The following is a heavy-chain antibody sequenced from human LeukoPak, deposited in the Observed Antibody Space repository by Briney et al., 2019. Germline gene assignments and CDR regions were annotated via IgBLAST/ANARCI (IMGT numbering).Heavy chain of an antibody. J-gene: IGHJ4*02. CDR3: TRGLPTDKIDY. CDR2: MRYGGSP. CDR1: GGSISSGDYI. D-gene: IGHD4-17*01. Sequence: SETLSLTCTVSGGSISSGDYIWTWIRQPPGKGLEWIGRMRYGGSPSYNPSLQSRVTISADTSKNQFSLNLYSVTAADTAVYYCTRGLPTDKIDYWGQGTLVTVSS. V-gene: IGHV4-30-4*01.